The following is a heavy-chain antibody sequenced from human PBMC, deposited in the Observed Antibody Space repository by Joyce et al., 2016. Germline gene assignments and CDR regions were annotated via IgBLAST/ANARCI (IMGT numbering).Heavy chain of an antibody. CDR3: AVRAGTYSFDC. V-gene: IGHV3-48*04. D-gene: IGHD1-1*01. J-gene: IGHJ4*02. CDR2: INRGSSSI. Sequence: EVQLVESGGGLVQPGGSLRLSCVASGLTFIDYSMNWVRQAAGKGLEWGTYINRGSSSIYYADSVKGRFTISRDNAKNSLYLQMNSLGAEDTAVYYCAVRAGTYSFDCWGQGTLVTVSS. CDR1: GLTFIDYS.